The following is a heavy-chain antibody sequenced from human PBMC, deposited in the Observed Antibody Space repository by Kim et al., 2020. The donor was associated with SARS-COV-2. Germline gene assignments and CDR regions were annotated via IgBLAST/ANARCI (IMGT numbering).Heavy chain of an antibody. CDR3: ARVSLDGGNFFDY. J-gene: IGHJ4*02. D-gene: IGHD2-15*01. Sequence: YSPSFQGQVTISADKSISTAYLQWSSLKASDTAMYYCARVSLDGGNFFDYWGQGTLVTISS. V-gene: IGHV5-51*01.